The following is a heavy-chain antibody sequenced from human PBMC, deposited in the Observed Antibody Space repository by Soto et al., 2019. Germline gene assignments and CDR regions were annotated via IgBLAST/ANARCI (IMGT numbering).Heavy chain of an antibody. J-gene: IGHJ5*02. Sequence: SDTLSLTCAVYGGSFSGYYWSWIRQPPGKGLEWIGEINHSGSTNYNPSLKSRVTISVDTSKNQFSLKLSSVTAADTAVYYCARGLPRAVPALVAAQKNWFDPWGQGTLVTVSS. CDR1: GGSFSGYY. D-gene: IGHD2-2*01. CDR3: ARGLPRAVPALVAAQKNWFDP. V-gene: IGHV4-34*01. CDR2: INHSGST.